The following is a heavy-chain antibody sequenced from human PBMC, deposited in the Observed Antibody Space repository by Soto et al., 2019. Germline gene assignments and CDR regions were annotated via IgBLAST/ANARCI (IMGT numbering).Heavy chain of an antibody. CDR3: AREGALLFGGNSDYYSTMDV. CDR1: GGSFSGYY. Sequence: PSETLSLTCAVYGGSFSGYYWTWIRQPPGTGLEWIGEINHSGSTNYNPSLKSRVTISVDTSKNLFSLKLSSVTAADTAVYFCAREGALLFGGNSDYYSTMDVWGQGTTVTVSS. D-gene: IGHD2-21*02. CDR2: INHSGST. J-gene: IGHJ6*02. V-gene: IGHV4-34*01.